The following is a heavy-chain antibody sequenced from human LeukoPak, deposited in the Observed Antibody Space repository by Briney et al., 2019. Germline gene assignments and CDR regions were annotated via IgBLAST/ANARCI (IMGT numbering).Heavy chain of an antibody. CDR3: ARATIFRVVPDYFDY. Sequence: PSETLSLTCTISGSSISSTYHWGWIRQPPGKGLECIGTMSQSGSTYYNPSLKSRVTVSLDTSKSQLSLHLSSVTAADTAVYYCARATIFRVVPDYFDYWGQGTLVTVSS. CDR2: MSQSGST. D-gene: IGHD3-3*01. V-gene: IGHV4-38-2*02. CDR1: GSSISSTYH. J-gene: IGHJ4*02.